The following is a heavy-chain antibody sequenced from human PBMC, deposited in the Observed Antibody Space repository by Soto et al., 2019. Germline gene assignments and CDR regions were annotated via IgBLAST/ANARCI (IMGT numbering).Heavy chain of an antibody. V-gene: IGHV4-59*08. Sequence: PSXTLSLTCTVSGGSISSYYWSWIRQPPGKGLEWIGYIYYSGSTNYSPSLKSRVTISVDTSKNQFSLKLSSVTAADTAVYYCARQNYYYYYMDVWGKGTTVTVSS. CDR2: IYYSGST. CDR3: ARQNYYYYYMDV. CDR1: GGSISSYY. J-gene: IGHJ6*03.